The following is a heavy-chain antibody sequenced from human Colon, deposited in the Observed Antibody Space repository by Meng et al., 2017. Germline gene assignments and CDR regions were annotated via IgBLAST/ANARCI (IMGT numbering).Heavy chain of an antibody. Sequence: QLKLHESGPGLVGASGTRSLTCEVSGGSSSSSQWWSWVRQPPGKGMEWIGQIYLGGSPAYSPSLESRITMSVDKSNNQFSLRLRSVTAADTAVYYCARHGGWHFDYWGQGTLVTVSS. CDR3: ARHGGWHFDY. J-gene: IGHJ4*02. CDR1: GGSSSSSQW. CDR2: IYLGGSP. V-gene: IGHV4-4*02. D-gene: IGHD6-19*01.